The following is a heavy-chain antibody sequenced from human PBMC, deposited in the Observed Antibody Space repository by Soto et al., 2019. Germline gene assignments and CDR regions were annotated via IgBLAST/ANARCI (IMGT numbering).Heavy chain of an antibody. CDR1: GGSISSGDYY. V-gene: IGHV4-30-4*01. CDR3: ARGRSTMVRGVITHNWFDP. J-gene: IGHJ5*02. CDR2: IYYSGST. D-gene: IGHD3-10*01. Sequence: QVQLQESGPGLVKPSQTLSLTCTVSGGSISSGDYYWSWIRQPPGKGLEWIGYIYYSGSTYYNPSLKSRVTISVDTSKIQFSLKLSSVTAADTAVYYCARGRSTMVRGVITHNWFDPWGQGTLVTVSS.